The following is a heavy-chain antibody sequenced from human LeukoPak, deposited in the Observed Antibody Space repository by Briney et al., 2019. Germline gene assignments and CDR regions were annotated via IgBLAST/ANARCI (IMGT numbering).Heavy chain of an antibody. D-gene: IGHD3-3*01. CDR1: GFTFSSYA. CDR2: ISGSGGST. J-gene: IGHJ4*02. Sequence: PGGSLRLSCAASGFTFSSYAMSWVRQAPGKGLEWVSAISGSGGSTYYADSVKGRFTISRDNSKNTLYLQMNSLRAEDTAVYYCAKAAQYYDFWSGYHNYFDYWGQGTLVTVSS. V-gene: IGHV3-23*01. CDR3: AKAAQYYDFWSGYHNYFDY.